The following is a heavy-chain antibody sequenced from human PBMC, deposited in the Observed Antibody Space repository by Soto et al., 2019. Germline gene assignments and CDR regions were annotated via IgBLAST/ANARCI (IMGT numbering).Heavy chain of an antibody. CDR3: ARAPRSVDSFLRRLRADSYFDY. Sequence: GGSLRLSCAASGFTFSSYSMNWVRQAPGKGLEWVSYISSSSSTIYYADSVKGRFTISRDNAKNSLYLQMNSLRDEDTAVYYCARAPRSVDSFLRRLRADSYFDYWGQGTLVTVSS. J-gene: IGHJ4*02. D-gene: IGHD3-10*01. CDR2: ISSSSSTI. V-gene: IGHV3-48*02. CDR1: GFTFSSYS.